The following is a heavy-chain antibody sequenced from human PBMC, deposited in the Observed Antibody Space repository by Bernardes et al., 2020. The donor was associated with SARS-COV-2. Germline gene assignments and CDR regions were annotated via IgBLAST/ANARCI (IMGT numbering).Heavy chain of an antibody. D-gene: IGHD3-3*01. J-gene: IGHJ3*01. CDR3: ATERQSLTIFGVGHDAFDF. CDR1: GFTFEDYT. Sequence: GGSLRLSCAASGFTFEDYTMHWVRQVPGKGLEWVSLVSWDGSTTNYADSVKGRFIIPRDSSRNTLHLQMNSLRKEDTALYYCATERQSLTIFGVGHDAFDFWGQGTMVTVSS. V-gene: IGHV3-43*01. CDR2: VSWDGSTT.